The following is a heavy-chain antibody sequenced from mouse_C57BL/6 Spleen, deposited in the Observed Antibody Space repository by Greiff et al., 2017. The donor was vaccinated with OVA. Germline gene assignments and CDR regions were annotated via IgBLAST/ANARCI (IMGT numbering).Heavy chain of an antibody. J-gene: IGHJ4*01. CDR3: TRDWNYDHDHYYAMDY. CDR1: GFTFSSYA. V-gene: IGHV5-9-1*02. D-gene: IGHD2-4*01. CDR2: ISSGGDYI. Sequence: EVQRVESGEGLVKPGGSLKLSCAASGFTFSSYAMSWVRQTPEKRLEWVAYISSGGDYIYYADTVKGRFTISRDNARNTLYLQMSSLKSEDTAMYYCTRDWNYDHDHYYAMDYWGQGTSVTVSS.